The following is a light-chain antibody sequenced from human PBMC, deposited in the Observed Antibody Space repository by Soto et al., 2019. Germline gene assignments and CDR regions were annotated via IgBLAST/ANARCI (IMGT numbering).Light chain of an antibody. Sequence: EIVLTQSPAILSLSPGARATLSCRATQRVTSTYLAWYQHQSGQAPRLLMSATSRRATGVRDRVSGSGSGTDFTLTISRLEPEDLAVYYCRHYGGSTRFSFRPGTKVDIK. CDR3: RHYGGSTRFS. V-gene: IGKV3-20*01. CDR1: QRVTSTY. CDR2: ATS. J-gene: IGKJ3*01.